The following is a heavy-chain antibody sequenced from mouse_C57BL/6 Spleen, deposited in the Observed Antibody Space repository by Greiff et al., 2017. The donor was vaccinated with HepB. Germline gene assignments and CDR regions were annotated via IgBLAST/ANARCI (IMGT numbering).Heavy chain of an antibody. CDR2: INPSNGGT. CDR3: AREKYYASYYDY. V-gene: IGHV1-53*01. CDR1: GYTFTSYW. D-gene: IGHD2-3*01. Sequence: QVQLQQPGTELVKPGASVKLSCKASGYTFTSYWMPWVKQRPGQGLEWIGNINPSNGGTNYNEKFKSKATLTVDKSSSTAYMQLSSLTSEDSAVYYCAREKYYASYYDYWGQGTTLTVSS. J-gene: IGHJ2*01.